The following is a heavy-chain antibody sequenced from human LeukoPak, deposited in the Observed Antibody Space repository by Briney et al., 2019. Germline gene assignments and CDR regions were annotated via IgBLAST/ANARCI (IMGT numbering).Heavy chain of an antibody. J-gene: IGHJ4*02. D-gene: IGHD3-10*01. CDR1: GYTSTSYG. V-gene: IGHV1-18*01. CDR3: ARDLLSGYHGAESFYNGFHD. CDR2: ISAYNGNT. Sequence: GASVKVSCKASGYTSTSYGISWVRQAPGQGLDWMGRISAYNGNTHYAQKLQGRVTLTTDTSTSTVYMELRSLRSDDTAMYFCARDLLSGYHGAESFYNGFHDWGQGTLVTVSS.